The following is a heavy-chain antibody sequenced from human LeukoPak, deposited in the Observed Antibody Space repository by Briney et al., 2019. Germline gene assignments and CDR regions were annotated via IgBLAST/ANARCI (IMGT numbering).Heavy chain of an antibody. J-gene: IGHJ4*02. V-gene: IGHV3-23*01. Sequence: GGSLRLSCAASGFIFRVFTLNWVRQAPGKGLDWVSGIWPDGGTTFYADSVKGRFTISRDNSRNILYLQMNSLRAEDTAIYYCAKDRLPDSSWSLDYWGQGTLVTVSS. D-gene: IGHD6-13*01. CDR2: IWPDGGTT. CDR1: GFIFRVFT. CDR3: AKDRLPDSSWSLDY.